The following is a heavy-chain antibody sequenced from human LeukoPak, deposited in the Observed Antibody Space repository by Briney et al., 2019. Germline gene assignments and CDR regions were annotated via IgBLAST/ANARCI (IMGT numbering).Heavy chain of an antibody. CDR3: ARASSGLYFLDY. Sequence: ASVKVSCKASGYTFTGYYIHWVRQAPGQGLEWMGRIIPNSGDTKYAQKFQGRVAMTRDTSISTVYMELSGLRSDDTAVYHCARASSGLYFLDYWGQGTLLTVSS. J-gene: IGHJ4*02. CDR1: GYTFTGYY. CDR2: IIPNSGDT. D-gene: IGHD6-19*01. V-gene: IGHV1-2*06.